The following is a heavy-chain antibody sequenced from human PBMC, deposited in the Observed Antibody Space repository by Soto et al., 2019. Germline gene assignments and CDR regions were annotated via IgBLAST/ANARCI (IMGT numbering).Heavy chain of an antibody. Sequence: SETLSLTCTVSGDSISGYYWTWIRQAPGKGLEWIGYVHYSGSTHYTPSLKSRVTISVDMSKNQFSLKLNSVTAADTAIYFCARNHYGDPPLNNCFDPWGQGTLVTVSS. CDR3: ARNHYGDPPLNNCFDP. J-gene: IGHJ5*02. CDR1: GDSISGYY. CDR2: VHYSGST. D-gene: IGHD3-10*01. V-gene: IGHV4-59*01.